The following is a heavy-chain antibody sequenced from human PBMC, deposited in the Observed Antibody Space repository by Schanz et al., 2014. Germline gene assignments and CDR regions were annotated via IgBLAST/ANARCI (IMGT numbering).Heavy chain of an antibody. J-gene: IGHJ6*02. CDR2: IYHSGST. CDR1: GGSISSSNW. CDR3: ASARSSSWMGLYGMDV. D-gene: IGHD2-2*01. Sequence: QVQLQESGPGLVKPSGTLSLTCAVSGGSISSSNWWSWVRQSPGKGLEWIGEIYHSGSTNYKPSLKGRGTSSGDKSKNLFSLTLSSVTAADTAVYYCASARSSSWMGLYGMDVWGQGTTVTVSS. V-gene: IGHV4-4*02.